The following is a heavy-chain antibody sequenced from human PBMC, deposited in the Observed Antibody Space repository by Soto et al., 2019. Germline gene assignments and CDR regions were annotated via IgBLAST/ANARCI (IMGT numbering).Heavy chain of an antibody. CDR3: ARRSKLGYCSGGSCYSGYNWFDP. CDR2: INHSGST. CDR1: GGSFSGYY. V-gene: IGHV4-34*01. Sequence: TLSLTCAVYGGSFSGYYWSWIRQPPGKGLEWIGEINHSGSTNYNPSLKSRVTISVDTSKNQFSLKLSSVTAADTAVYYCARRSKLGYCSGGSCYSGYNWFDPWGQGTLVTVSS. J-gene: IGHJ5*02. D-gene: IGHD2-15*01.